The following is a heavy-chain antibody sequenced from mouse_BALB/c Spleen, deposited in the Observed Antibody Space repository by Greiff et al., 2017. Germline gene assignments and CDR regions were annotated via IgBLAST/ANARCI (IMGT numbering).Heavy chain of an antibody. CDR1: GYSFTSYW. V-gene: IGHV1S127*01. J-gene: IGHJ4*01. CDR2: IDPSDSET. Sequence: QVQLQQSGPQLVRPGASVKISCKASGYSFTSYWMHWVKQRPGQGLEWIGMIDPSDSETRLNQKFKDKATLTVDKSSSTAYMQLSSPTSEDSAVYYCARLLPSYAMDYWGQGTSVTVSS. D-gene: IGHD2-10*01. CDR3: ARLLPSYAMDY.